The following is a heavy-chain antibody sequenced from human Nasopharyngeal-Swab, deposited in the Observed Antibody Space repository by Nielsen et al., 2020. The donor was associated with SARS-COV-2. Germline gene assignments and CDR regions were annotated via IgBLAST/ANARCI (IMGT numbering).Heavy chain of an antibody. J-gene: IGHJ6*02. D-gene: IGHD6-13*01. V-gene: IGHV3-7*01. Sequence: GESLKISCAASGFTFSSYWMSWVRQAPGKGLEWVANLKQDGSEKYYVDSVKGRFTISRDNAKNSLYLQMNSLRAEDTAVYYCARDQIAAAGNYYYYGMDVWGQGTTVTVSS. CDR3: ARDQIAAAGNYYYYGMDV. CDR2: LKQDGSEK. CDR1: GFTFSSYW.